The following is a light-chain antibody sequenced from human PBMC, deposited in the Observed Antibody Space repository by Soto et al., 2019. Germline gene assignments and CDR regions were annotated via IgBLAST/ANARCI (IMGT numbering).Light chain of an antibody. CDR2: VAS. CDR3: QQSYGTPIT. J-gene: IGKJ5*01. CDR1: QSIIRY. V-gene: IGKV1-39*01. Sequence: DIQMTQSPSSLSASVGDRVTITCRPSQSIIRYLNWYQQKPGKAPNLLIYVASSLQSEVPSRFSGSGSGTDFTLTITSLQPEDFATYYCQQSYGTPITFGQGTRLEIK.